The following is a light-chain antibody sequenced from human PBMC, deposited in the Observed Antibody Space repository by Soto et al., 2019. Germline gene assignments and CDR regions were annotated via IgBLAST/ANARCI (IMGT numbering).Light chain of an antibody. J-gene: IGKJ1*01. V-gene: IGKV3-20*01. Sequence: EIVLTQSPGTLSLSPGERATLSCRASQSVSSSYLAWYQQNRGQAPRLLIYGASSRAPGIPDRFGGSGSGKYFTLTISILEPEDFAVYYCQQYGSSRWTFGQGTKVEIK. CDR3: QQYGSSRWT. CDR1: QSVSSSY. CDR2: GAS.